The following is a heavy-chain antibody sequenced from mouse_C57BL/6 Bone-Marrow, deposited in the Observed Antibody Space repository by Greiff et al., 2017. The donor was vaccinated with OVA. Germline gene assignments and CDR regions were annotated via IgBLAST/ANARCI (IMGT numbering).Heavy chain of an antibody. J-gene: IGHJ4*01. V-gene: IGHV1-54*01. Sequence: VHLVESGAELVRPGTSVKVSCKASGYAFTNYLIEWVKQRPGQGLEWIGVINPGSGGTNYNEKFKGKATLTADKSSSTAYMQLSSLTSEDSAVYFCARDGSCRYAMDYWGQGTSVTVSS. D-gene: IGHD1-1*01. CDR1: GYAFTNYL. CDR2: INPGSGGT. CDR3: ARDGSCRYAMDY.